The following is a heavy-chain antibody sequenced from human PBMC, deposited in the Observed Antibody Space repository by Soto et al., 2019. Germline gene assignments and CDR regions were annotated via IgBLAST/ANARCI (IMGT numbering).Heavy chain of an antibody. CDR1: GYSFTSYW. CDR3: ARRVSRYYDSSVFVQYGMDV. V-gene: IGHV5-51*01. J-gene: IGHJ6*02. Sequence: PGESLKISCKGSGYSFTSYWIGWVRQMPGKGLEWMGIIYPGDSDTRYSPSFQGQVTISADKSISTAYLQWSSLKASDTAMYYCARRVSRYYDSSVFVQYGMDVWGQGTTVTVSS. CDR2: IYPGDSDT. D-gene: IGHD3-3*01.